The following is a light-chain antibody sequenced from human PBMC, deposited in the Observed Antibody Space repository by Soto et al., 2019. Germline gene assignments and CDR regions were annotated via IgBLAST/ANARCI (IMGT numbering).Light chain of an antibody. V-gene: IGKV3-20*01. CDR1: QSVSNSY. J-gene: IGKJ2*01. CDR2: GAS. Sequence: EIVLTQSPGTLSLSPGERATLSCRASQSVSNSYLAWYQQKPGQAPRLLIYGASSRATGILARFSSSGSGTDSTLTISRLEPEDFAVYYCPQYAGSPQHTFGQGTKLEIK. CDR3: PQYAGSPQHT.